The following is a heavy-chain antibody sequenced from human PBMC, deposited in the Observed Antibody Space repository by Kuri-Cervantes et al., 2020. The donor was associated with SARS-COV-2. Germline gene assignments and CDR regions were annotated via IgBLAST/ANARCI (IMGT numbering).Heavy chain of an antibody. CDR2: INPSGGST. Sequence: ASVKVSCKASGYTFTSYYMHWVRQAPGQGLEWMGIINPSGGSTSYAQKFQGRVTMTRDTSTSTVYMELSSRRSEDTAVYYCARTRIAAAGTDAFDIWGQGTMVTVSS. J-gene: IGHJ3*02. CDR3: ARTRIAAAGTDAFDI. V-gene: IGHV1-46*01. CDR1: GYTFTSYY. D-gene: IGHD6-13*01.